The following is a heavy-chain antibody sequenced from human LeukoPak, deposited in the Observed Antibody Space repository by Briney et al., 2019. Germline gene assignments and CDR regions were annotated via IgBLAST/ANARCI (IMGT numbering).Heavy chain of an antibody. D-gene: IGHD1-14*01. CDR1: GFTFTSYA. J-gene: IGHJ4*02. CDR3: ALDPFTGGPDFFDH. Sequence: PGGSMRLSCAASGFTFTSYAMHWDRQAPGKGPEWVTVISHDGDTKYYADSVKGRFTISRDNSKNTLYLQMRTVRVDDTDMSHCALDPFTGGPDFFDHWGQGTLVTVSS. CDR2: ISHDGDTK. V-gene: IGHV3-30-3*01.